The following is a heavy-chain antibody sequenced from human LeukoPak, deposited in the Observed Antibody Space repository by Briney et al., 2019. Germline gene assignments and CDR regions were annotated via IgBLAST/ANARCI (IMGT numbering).Heavy chain of an antibody. CDR3: ARDILSDSYYGMDV. CDR2: ISSSSSYI. Sequence: GGSLRLSCAASGFTFSSYSMNWVRQAPGKGLEWVSSISSSSSYIYYADSVKGRFTISRDNAKNSLYLQMNSLRAEDTAVYYCARDILSDSYYGMDVWGQGPRSPSP. V-gene: IGHV3-21*01. J-gene: IGHJ6*02. D-gene: IGHD3-9*01. CDR1: GFTFSSYS.